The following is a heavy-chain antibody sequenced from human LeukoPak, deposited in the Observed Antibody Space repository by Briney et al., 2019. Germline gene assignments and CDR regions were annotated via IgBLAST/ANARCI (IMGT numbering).Heavy chain of an antibody. Sequence: PGGSLRLSCAASGFTFTNYAMSWVRQTPGKGLEWVSATVGSRPDTYHADSVKGRFTISRDNSKNTLYLQMNSLRAEDTAVYYCARNGDYDSFTYFYYMDVWGKGTTVTVSS. CDR3: ARNGDYDSFTYFYYMDV. D-gene: IGHD4-17*01. CDR1: GFTFTNYA. CDR2: TVGSRPDT. V-gene: IGHV3-23*01. J-gene: IGHJ6*03.